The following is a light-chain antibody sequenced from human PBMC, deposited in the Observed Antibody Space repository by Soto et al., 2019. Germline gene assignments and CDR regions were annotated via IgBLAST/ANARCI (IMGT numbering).Light chain of an antibody. J-gene: IGKJ4*01. CDR1: QSVLNSSKNKHS. Sequence: DIVMTQSPDSLAVSLGERATIDCKSSQSVLNSSKNKHSLAWYQQKPGQPPKLLLSWASTRESGVPDRFSGSGSGTDFTLTISSLQAEDVAVYYCQQYYSTPLTFGGGTKVEIK. CDR3: QQYYSTPLT. CDR2: WAS. V-gene: IGKV4-1*01.